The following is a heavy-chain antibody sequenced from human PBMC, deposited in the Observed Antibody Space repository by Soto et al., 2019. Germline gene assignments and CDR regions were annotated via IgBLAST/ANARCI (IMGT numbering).Heavy chain of an antibody. V-gene: IGHV3-30*18. CDR3: AKDYSSEWYGLDY. J-gene: IGHJ4*02. CDR2: ISYDGTNK. D-gene: IGHD6-19*01. Sequence: QVQLVESGGGVVQPGRSLRLSCAASGCTFSSYGMHWVRQAPGKGLEWVAVISYDGTNKYYADSVKGRFTISRDNSKNTLYLQMTSLRAEDTAVYYCAKDYSSEWYGLDYWGQGIPFTVSS. CDR1: GCTFSSYG.